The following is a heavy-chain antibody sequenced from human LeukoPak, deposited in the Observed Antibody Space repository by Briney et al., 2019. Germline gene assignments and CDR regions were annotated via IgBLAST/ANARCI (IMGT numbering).Heavy chain of an antibody. D-gene: IGHD6-13*01. Sequence: SETLSLTCAVSGGSISNFYWSWIRQPPGKALEWIGYIYYIGTTNYNPPLKSRVTISVDTSKNQFSLKLSSVTAADTAVYFCARSYGSSWSDAFDIWGQGTMVTVSS. CDR3: ARSYGSSWSDAFDI. J-gene: IGHJ3*02. CDR1: GGSISNFY. CDR2: IYYIGTT. V-gene: IGHV4-59*08.